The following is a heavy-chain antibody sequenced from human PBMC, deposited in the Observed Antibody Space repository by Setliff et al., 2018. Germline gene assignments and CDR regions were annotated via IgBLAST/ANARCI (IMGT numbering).Heavy chain of an antibody. V-gene: IGHV4-4*02. CDR2: IYLGGSP. CDR3: ARNWHWGFDP. J-gene: IGHJ5*02. CDR1: GDSIDTDIW. Sequence: SETLSLTCTVSGDSIDTDIWWSWVRQSPGKGLEWIGEIYLGGSPTYNPSLKSRVTISIYKSKNQLSLDLTSVPAADTAVYYCARNWHWGFDPWGRGALVTVSS. D-gene: IGHD1-7*01.